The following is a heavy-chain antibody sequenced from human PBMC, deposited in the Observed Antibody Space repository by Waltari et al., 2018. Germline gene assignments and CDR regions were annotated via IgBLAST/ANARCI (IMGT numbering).Heavy chain of an antibody. CDR2: ISWNSGSI. Sequence: GGLVQPGRSLRLSCAASGFTFDDYAMHWVRQAPGKGLEWVSGISWNSGSIGYADSVKGRFTISRDNAKNSLYLQMNSLRAEDTALYYCAKGIAAAWDYFDYWGQGTLVTVSS. D-gene: IGHD6-13*01. CDR1: GFTFDDYA. J-gene: IGHJ4*02. CDR3: AKGIAAAWDYFDY. V-gene: IGHV3-9*01.